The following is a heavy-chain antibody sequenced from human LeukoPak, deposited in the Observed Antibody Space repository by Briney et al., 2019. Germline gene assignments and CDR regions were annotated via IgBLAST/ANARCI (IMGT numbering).Heavy chain of an antibody. CDR2: IYMSGST. V-gene: IGHV4-61*02. CDR3: ARDDGGVHDY. CDR1: GDSISSGTHY. J-gene: IGHJ4*02. D-gene: IGHD3-16*01. Sequence: PSQTLSLTGTVSGDSISSGTHYWSWTRQPAGKGLEWLGRIYMSGSTNYNPSLKSRVTISVDTSKNQFSLKLSSVTVADTAVYYCARDDGGVHDYWGQGTLVTVSS.